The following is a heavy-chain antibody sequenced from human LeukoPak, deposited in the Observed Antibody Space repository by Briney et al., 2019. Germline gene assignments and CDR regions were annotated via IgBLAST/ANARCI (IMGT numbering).Heavy chain of an antibody. CDR3: ARGGNDYGDYRVY. V-gene: IGHV3-74*01. CDR2: INSDGSST. CDR1: GFTFSSNW. J-gene: IGHJ4*02. D-gene: IGHD4-17*01. Sequence: PGGSLRLSCAASGFTFSSNWMHWVRQAPGKGLVWVSRINSDGSSTSYADSVKGRFTISRDNAKNTLYLQMNSLRAEDTAVYYCARGGNDYGDYRVYWGQGTLVTVSS.